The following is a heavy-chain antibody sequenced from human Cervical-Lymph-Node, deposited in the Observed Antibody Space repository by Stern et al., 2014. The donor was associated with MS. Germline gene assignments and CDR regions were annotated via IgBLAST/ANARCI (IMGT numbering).Heavy chain of an antibody. J-gene: IGHJ4*02. CDR3: VRDPGLTAMVKFDY. Sequence: QVQLVQSGGGVVQPGRSLRISCAASGFTLSNYAMHWVRQAPDKGLEWVAIISYDGSTKAYADSGRGRFTISRDISMNTLYLQMDSLRAEDTALYYCVRDPGLTAMVKFDYWGQGTLVTVSS. V-gene: IGHV3-30*04. CDR2: ISYDGSTK. CDR1: GFTLSNYA. D-gene: IGHD5-18*01.